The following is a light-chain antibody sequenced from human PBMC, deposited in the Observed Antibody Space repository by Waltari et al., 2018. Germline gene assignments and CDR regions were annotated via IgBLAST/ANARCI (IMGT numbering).Light chain of an antibody. CDR3: QQKFT. CDR1: QSISSY. J-gene: IGKJ3*01. V-gene: IGKV1-39*01. Sequence: DIQMTQSPSSLSASVGDRVTITCRATQSISSYLNWYQQKQGKAPKLLIYAASNLQSGVPSRFSGSGSGTDFTLNISSLQPEDFATYYCQQKFTFGPGTKVDVK. CDR2: AAS.